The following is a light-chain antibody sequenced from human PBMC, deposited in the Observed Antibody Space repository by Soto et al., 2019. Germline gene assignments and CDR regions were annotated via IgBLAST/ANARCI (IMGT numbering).Light chain of an antibody. V-gene: IGLV2-14*01. CDR1: SSDVGGYNY. J-gene: IGLJ2*01. Sequence: QSVLTRPASVSGSPGQSITISCTGTSSDVGGYNYVSWYQQHPGKAPKLMIYDVSNRPSGVSNRFSGSKSGNTASLTISGLQAEDEADYYCSSYTSSSTSRVVFGVGTTVTVL. CDR3: SSYTSSSTSRVV. CDR2: DVS.